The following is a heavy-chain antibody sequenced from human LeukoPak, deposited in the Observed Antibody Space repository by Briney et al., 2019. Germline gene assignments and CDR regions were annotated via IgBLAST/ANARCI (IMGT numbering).Heavy chain of an antibody. V-gene: IGHV1-2*06. D-gene: IGHD2-21*02. Sequence: ASVKVSCKASGYMFTGYYMHWVRQAPGQGLEWMGRINPNSGGTNYAQKFQGRVTMTRDTSISTAYMELSSLRSDDTAVYYCARGYCSGDCFTLFDYWGQGALVTVSS. CDR3: ARGYCSGDCFTLFDY. J-gene: IGHJ4*02. CDR2: INPNSGGT. CDR1: GYMFTGYY.